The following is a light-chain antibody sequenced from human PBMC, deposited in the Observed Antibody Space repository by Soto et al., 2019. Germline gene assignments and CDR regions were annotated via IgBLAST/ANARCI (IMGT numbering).Light chain of an antibody. J-gene: IGKJ2*01. Sequence: EKVMTQSPATLSVSPGERVTFSCRASQGVSRKLAWYQHKPGQAPRLLISGASTGATGIPSRFSGSGSGTEFTLTISSLQPDDFATYYCQQYNSYSYTFGQGTKVDIK. CDR2: GAS. CDR1: QGVSRK. V-gene: IGKV3-15*01. CDR3: QQYNSYSYT.